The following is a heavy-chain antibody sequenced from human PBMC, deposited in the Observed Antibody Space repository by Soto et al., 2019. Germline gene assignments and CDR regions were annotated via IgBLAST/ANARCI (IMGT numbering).Heavy chain of an antibody. V-gene: IGHV4-30-4*01. J-gene: IGHJ4*02. D-gene: IGHD3-22*01. CDR2: IYYSGST. CDR3: ARGPPFDYYDSSYFDY. Sequence: PSWSMYLTCPFSGCSISSGDYYWSWIRQPPGKGLEWIGYIYYSGSTYYNPSLKSRVTISVDTSKNQFSLKLSSVTAADTAVYYCARGPPFDYYDSSYFDYCGQGTLVTVSS. CDR1: GCSISSGDYY.